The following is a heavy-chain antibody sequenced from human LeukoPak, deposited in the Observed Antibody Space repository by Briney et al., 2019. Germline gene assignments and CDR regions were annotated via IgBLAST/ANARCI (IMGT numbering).Heavy chain of an antibody. J-gene: IGHJ4*02. CDR1: GGSFSGYY. D-gene: IGHD6-13*01. Sequence: SSETLSLTCAVYGGSFSGYYWSWLRQPPGKGLEWIGEINHSGSTNYNPSLQSRVTISVDTSKNQFSLQLSSVTAADTAVYYCASPNSSSWYLGYWGQGTLVTVSS. CDR2: INHSGST. V-gene: IGHV4-34*01. CDR3: ASPNSSSWYLGY.